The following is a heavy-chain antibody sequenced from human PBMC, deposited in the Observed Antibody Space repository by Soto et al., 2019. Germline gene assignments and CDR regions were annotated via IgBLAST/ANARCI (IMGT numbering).Heavy chain of an antibody. J-gene: IGHJ4*02. CDR1: GFTFSSYG. CDR2: ISYDGSNK. Sequence: QVQLVESGGGVVQPGRSLRLSCAASGFTFSSYGMHWVRQAPGKGLEWVAVISYDGSNKYYADSVKGRFTISRDNSKNTLYLQMNSLRAEDTAVYYCAKDGRWGLRFDYWGQGTLVTVSS. CDR3: AKDGRWGLRFDY. D-gene: IGHD1-26*01. V-gene: IGHV3-30*18.